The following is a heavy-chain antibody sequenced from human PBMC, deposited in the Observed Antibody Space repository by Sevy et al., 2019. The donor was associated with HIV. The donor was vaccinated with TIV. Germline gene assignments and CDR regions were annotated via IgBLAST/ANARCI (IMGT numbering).Heavy chain of an antibody. CDR1: GFNVSSNY. D-gene: IGHD1-26*01. V-gene: IGHV3-66*01. CDR2: IYRGGSA. CDR3: ARDPIGGELDDFDI. J-gene: IGHJ3*02. Sequence: GGSLRLSCAASGFNVSSNYMSWVRQAPGKGLEWVSVIYRGGSAGYADSVKGRFIISRDNSENTLYLQMNSLGAEDTAVYYCARDPIGGELDDFDIWGQGTIVTVSS.